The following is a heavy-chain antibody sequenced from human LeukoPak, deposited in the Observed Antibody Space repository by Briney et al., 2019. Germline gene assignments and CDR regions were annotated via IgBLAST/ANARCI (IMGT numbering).Heavy chain of an antibody. CDR2: ISSSSSTI. V-gene: IGHV3-48*04. D-gene: IGHD3-22*01. Sequence: GGSLRLSCAASGFTFSSYGMNWVRQAPGKGLEWVSYISSSSSTIYYADSVKGRFTISRDNAKNSLYLQMNSLRAEDTAVYYCARDSDSSGYETDYWGQGTLVTVSS. CDR3: ARDSDSSGYETDY. CDR1: GFTFSSYG. J-gene: IGHJ4*02.